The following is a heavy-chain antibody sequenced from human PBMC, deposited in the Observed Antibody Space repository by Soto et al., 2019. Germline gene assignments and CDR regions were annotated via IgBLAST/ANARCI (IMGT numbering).Heavy chain of an antibody. J-gene: IGHJ3*02. CDR2: TYNSGST. V-gene: IGHV4-59*01. CDR3: ARDAFDN. Sequence: SETMSVTCTVSGGSIRTSYWSWIWQPPGKGLEWIGYTYNSGSTNYNPSLKSRVTISVDTSKNQFSLHLSSVTAADTAVYYCARDAFDNWGQGTMVTVSS. CDR1: GGSIRTSY.